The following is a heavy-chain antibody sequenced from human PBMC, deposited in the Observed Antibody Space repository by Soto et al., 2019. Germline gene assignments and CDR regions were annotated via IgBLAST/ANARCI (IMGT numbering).Heavy chain of an antibody. CDR3: VRERISS. D-gene: IGHD2-15*01. CDR1: GFTFDTSW. Sequence: GGSLRLSCAASGFTFDTSWMTWVRQAPGKGLEWVANIKQDGSEKYYVDSVKGRFTISRDNAKNSLYLQMNSLRAEDTAVYYCVRERISSWGQGTLVTVPQ. CDR2: IKQDGSEK. J-gene: IGHJ5*02. V-gene: IGHV3-7*01.